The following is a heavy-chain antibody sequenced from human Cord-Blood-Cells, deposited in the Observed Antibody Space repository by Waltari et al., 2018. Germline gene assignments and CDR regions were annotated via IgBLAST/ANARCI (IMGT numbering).Heavy chain of an antibody. CDR1: GGSFSGYY. CDR2: INHSGST. J-gene: IGHJ4*02. D-gene: IGHD6-19*01. CDR3: ARVAGLLTYYFDY. V-gene: IGHV4-34*01. Sequence: QVQLQQWGAGLLKPSETLSLTCAVYGGSFSGYYWSWIRQPPGKGLEWIGEINHSGSTNYNPSLKSRFTISGDTSKNQFSLKLSSVTAADTAVYYCARVAGLLTYYFDYWGQGTLVTVSS.